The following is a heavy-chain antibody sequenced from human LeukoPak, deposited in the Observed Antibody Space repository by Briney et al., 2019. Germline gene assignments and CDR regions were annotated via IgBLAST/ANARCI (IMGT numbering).Heavy chain of an antibody. CDR2: IYYSGST. CDR1: GYSISSGYY. CDR3: ARMGLGYFDY. J-gene: IGHJ4*02. D-gene: IGHD3-10*01. Sequence: SETLSLTCAVSGYSISSGYYWGWIRQPPGKGLEWIGSIYYSGSTYYNPSLKSRVTISVDTSKNQFSLKLSSVTAADTAVYYCARMGLGYFDYWGQGTLVTVSS. V-gene: IGHV4-38-2*01.